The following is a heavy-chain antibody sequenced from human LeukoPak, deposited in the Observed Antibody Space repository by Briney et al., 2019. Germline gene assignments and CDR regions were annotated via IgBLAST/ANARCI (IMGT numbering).Heavy chain of an antibody. Sequence: PGRTLRLSCAASGFTFSNYGMHWVRQAPGKGLEWVAVISYDGSNKYYADSVEGRFTISRDNSQNTLCLQMNSLRAEDTAVYFCAKTYCSGGSCYGSLYYFDYWGQGTLVTASA. D-gene: IGHD2-15*01. CDR1: GFTFSNYG. J-gene: IGHJ4*02. CDR3: AKTYCSGGSCYGSLYYFDY. V-gene: IGHV3-30*18. CDR2: ISYDGSNK.